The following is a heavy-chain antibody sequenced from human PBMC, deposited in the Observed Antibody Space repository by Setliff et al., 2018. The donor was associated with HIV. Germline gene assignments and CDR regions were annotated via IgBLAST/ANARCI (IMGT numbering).Heavy chain of an antibody. Sequence: SETLSLTCTVSGYSINSSHFWGWIRQPPGKGLEWVGSIYRTGDTHYNPSLKSRVTISVDTSKNQFSLRLSSVTAADTAVYYCARDKTYCNYSRCSRAGWYFDLWGRGTRVTSPQ. CDR3: ARDKTYCNYSRCSRAGWYFDL. CDR2: IYRTGDT. CDR1: GYSINSSHF. V-gene: IGHV4-38-2*02. D-gene: IGHD2-2*01. J-gene: IGHJ2*01.